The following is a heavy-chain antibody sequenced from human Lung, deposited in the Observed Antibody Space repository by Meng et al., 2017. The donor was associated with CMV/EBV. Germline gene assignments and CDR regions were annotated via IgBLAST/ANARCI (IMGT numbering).Heavy chain of an antibody. CDR2: IWFDGSSK. CDR1: GLSTYG. CDR3: AKDGKSGGYFDY. V-gene: IGHV3-30*02. D-gene: IGHD1-1*01. Sequence: QVGRGGCGGGVVQPGGSLRLSCGASGLSTYGMHWVRQVPGKGLEWVAFIWFDGSSKYYADSVKGRFSISRDNSKNTLYLQMNSLRPEDTGVYYCAKDGKSGGYFDYWGQGTLVTVSS. J-gene: IGHJ4*02.